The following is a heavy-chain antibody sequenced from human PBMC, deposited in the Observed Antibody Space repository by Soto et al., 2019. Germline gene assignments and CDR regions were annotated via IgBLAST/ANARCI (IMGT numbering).Heavy chain of an antibody. V-gene: IGHV3-23*01. CDR1: GFPFSSYV. CDR2: ISGGGSNT. CDR3: AKDSNKYSSSLRGRYFDY. Sequence: VGSLRLSCAASGFPFSSYVMSWVRQAPGKGLEWVSGISGGGSNTFYADYVKGRFTISRDNSKNTLLLQMNSLGAEDTAVYYCAKDSNKYSSSLRGRYFDYWGQGIGVTVSS. J-gene: IGHJ4*02. D-gene: IGHD4-4*01.